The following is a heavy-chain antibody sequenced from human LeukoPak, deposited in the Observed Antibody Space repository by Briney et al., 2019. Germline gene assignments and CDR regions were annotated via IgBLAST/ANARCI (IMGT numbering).Heavy chain of an antibody. CDR2: ISTSSSYI. D-gene: IGHD3-16*01. J-gene: IGHJ3*02. CDR1: GFTFSSFE. CDR3: VRDTFSPDAFDI. Sequence: KHGGSLRLSCAASGFTFSSFEMNWVRQAPGKGLEWVSSISTSSSYIYSADSVKGRFTISRDNAKNSLYLQMNSLRAEDTAVYYCVRDTFSPDAFDIWGQGTMVTVSS. V-gene: IGHV3-21*01.